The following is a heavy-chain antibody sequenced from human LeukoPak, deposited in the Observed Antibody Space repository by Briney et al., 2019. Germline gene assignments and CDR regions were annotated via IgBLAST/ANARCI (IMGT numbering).Heavy chain of an antibody. J-gene: IGHJ6*02. V-gene: IGHV1-69*02. CDR3: ATLYSGSTRGYYYYGMDV. D-gene: IGHD1-26*01. Sequence: PRTSVKLSCKASGVTFSSYTISWVRQAPGQGLEWVGRIIPIVGIANYAQKFKGRVTITADKSTSTAYMELSSLRSEDTAVYYCATLYSGSTRGYYYYGMDVWGQGTTVTVSS. CDR1: GVTFSSYT. CDR2: IIPIVGIA.